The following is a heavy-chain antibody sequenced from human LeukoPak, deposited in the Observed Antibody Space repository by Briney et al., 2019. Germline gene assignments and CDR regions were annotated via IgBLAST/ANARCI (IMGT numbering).Heavy chain of an antibody. Sequence: PGGSLRLSCVASGFTFRTYWMSWVRQAPGKGLEWVANIKEDGTKEFYVDSVRGRFIISRDNAKNSLSLQLNSLRAEDTAMYYCASEIPGTASAFDFWGQGTLVTVSS. CDR2: IKEDGTKE. J-gene: IGHJ4*02. D-gene: IGHD6-13*01. CDR3: ASEIPGTASAFDF. V-gene: IGHV3-7*03. CDR1: GFTFRTYW.